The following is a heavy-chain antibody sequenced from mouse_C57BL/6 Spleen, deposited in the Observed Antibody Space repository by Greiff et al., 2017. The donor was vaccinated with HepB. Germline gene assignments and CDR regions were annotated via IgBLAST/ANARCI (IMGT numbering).Heavy chain of an antibody. J-gene: IGHJ4*01. V-gene: IGHV1-52*01. Sequence: QVQLKQPGAELVRPGSSVKLSCKASGYTFTSYWMHWVKQRPIQGLEWIGNIDPSDSETHYNQKFKDKATLTVDKSSSTAYMQLSSLTSEDSAVYYCARGGELRYAMDYWGQGTSVTVSS. CDR2: IDPSDSET. CDR1: GYTFTSYW. D-gene: IGHD1-1*01. CDR3: ARGGELRYAMDY.